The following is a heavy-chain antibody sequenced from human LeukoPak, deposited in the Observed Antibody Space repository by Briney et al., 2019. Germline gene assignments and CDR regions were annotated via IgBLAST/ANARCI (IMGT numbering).Heavy chain of an antibody. CDR3: VKDRLTEAYGMEV. V-gene: IGHV3-30*18. D-gene: IGHD2-21*02. Sequence: QSGGSLRLSCATSGFTFSGHGMHWVRQAPGKGLEWVAVIRKDGSNKYYRASVQGRFTNSRHHTCNTLYRQVISPRPEDTAVYYCVKDRLTEAYGMEVWGQGTTVTVSS. CDR2: IRKDGSNK. J-gene: IGHJ6*02. CDR1: GFTFSGHG.